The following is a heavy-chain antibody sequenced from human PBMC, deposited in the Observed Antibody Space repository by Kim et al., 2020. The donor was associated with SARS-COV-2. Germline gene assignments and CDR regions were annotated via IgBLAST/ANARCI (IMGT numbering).Heavy chain of an antibody. D-gene: IGHD7-27*01. J-gene: IGHJ6*02. CDR2: ISYYGSNK. CDR1: GFTFSSYA. V-gene: IGHV3-30-3*01. CDR3: ARAHLGTYYYGMDV. Sequence: GGSLRLSCAASGFTFSSYAMHWVRQAPGKGLEWVAVISYYGSNKYYADSVKGRFTISRDNSKNTLYLQMNSLRAEDTAVYYCARAHLGTYYYGMDVWGQGTTVTVSS.